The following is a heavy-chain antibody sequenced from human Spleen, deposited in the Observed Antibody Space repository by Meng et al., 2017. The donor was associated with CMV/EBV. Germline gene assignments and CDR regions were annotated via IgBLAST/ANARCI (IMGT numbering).Heavy chain of an antibody. CDR1: GYTFITYY. CDR3: ARDLVGYDAFDI. D-gene: IGHD3-22*01. V-gene: IGHV1-46*01. J-gene: IGHJ3*02. CDR2: INPDGGTT. Sequence: SVKVSCKASGYTFITYYIHWVRQAPGQGLEWMGRINPDGGTTTYSQKFQGGVTLTSDTSTNTVYMELSRLRYEDTAVYYCARDLVGYDAFDIWGQGTMVTVSS.